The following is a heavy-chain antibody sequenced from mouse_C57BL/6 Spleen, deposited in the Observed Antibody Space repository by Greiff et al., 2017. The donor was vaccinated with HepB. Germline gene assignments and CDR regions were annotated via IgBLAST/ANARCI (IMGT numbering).Heavy chain of an antibody. CDR1: GFTFSDYG. CDR2: ISSGSSTI. D-gene: IGHD1-1*01. J-gene: IGHJ3*01. V-gene: IGHV5-17*01. CDR3: ARDTTGWFAD. Sequence: EVQLQQSGGGLVKPGGSLKLSCAASGFTFSDYGMHWVRQAPEKGLEWVAYISSGSSTIYYADTVKGRFTISRDNAKNTLFLQMTSLRSEDTAMYYCARDTTGWFADWGKGTLGTVSA.